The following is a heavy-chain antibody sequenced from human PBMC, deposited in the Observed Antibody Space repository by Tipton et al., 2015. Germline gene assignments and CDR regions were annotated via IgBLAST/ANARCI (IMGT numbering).Heavy chain of an antibody. CDR1: GFTFNTYA. D-gene: IGHD3-22*01. Sequence: SLRLSCAASGFTFNTYAMSWVRQFPGKGLEWVSAVSGSGASTYYTDSVKGRFTISRDNAKNSLYLQMDSLTAEDTAVYYCARAYYDRSGYFISYFDYWGQGTLVTVSS. V-gene: IGHV3-23*01. CDR3: ARAYYDRSGYFISYFDY. CDR2: VSGSGAST. J-gene: IGHJ4*02.